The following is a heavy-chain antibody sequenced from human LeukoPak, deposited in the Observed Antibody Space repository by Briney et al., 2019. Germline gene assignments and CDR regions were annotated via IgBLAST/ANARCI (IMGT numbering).Heavy chain of an antibody. CDR2: IFPSGGEI. CDR1: GFTFSTFA. D-gene: IGHD2-8*02. CDR3: ATYRQVLLPFES. V-gene: IGHV3-23*01. J-gene: IGHJ4*02. Sequence: GGSLRLSCEASGFTFSTFAMIWVRQPPGKGLEWVPSIFPSGGEIHYADSVRGRFTISRDNSKSTLSLQMNSLRAEDTAIYYCATYRQVLLPFESWGQGTLVTVSS.